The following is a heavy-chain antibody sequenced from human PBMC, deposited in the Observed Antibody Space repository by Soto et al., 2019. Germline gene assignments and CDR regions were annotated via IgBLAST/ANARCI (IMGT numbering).Heavy chain of an antibody. V-gene: IGHV4-4*02. CDR2: ISHSGTS. J-gene: IGHJ3*01. D-gene: IGHD1-20*01. CDR1: GGSISSTHW. CDR3: ARVVLSITRGAFDA. Sequence: QVQLQESGPGLVKPSGTLSLTCAVSGGSISSTHWWPWVRQSPGKGLEYIGEISHSGTSNSNPSLKSRVTLSVDKSENHFSLTLTSVTAADTAVYYCARVVLSITRGAFDAWGQGTPVIVSS.